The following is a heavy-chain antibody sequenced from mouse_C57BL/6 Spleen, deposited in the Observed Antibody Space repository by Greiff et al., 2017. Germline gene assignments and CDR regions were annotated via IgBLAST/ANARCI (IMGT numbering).Heavy chain of an antibody. CDR3: ARPGDEYFDV. CDR1: GFTFSSYA. J-gene: IGHJ1*03. CDR2: ISDGGSYT. V-gene: IGHV5-4*03. Sequence: EVMLVESGGGLVKPGGSLKLSCAASGFTFSSYAMSWVRQTPEKRLEWVATISDGGSYTYYPDNVKGRFTISRDNAKNNLYLQMSHLKSEDTAMYYCARPGDEYFDVWGTGTTVTVSS. D-gene: IGHD3-3*01.